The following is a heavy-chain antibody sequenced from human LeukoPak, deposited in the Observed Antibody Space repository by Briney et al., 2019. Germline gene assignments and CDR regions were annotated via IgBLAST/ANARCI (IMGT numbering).Heavy chain of an antibody. CDR1: GFTFSSYG. CDR3: ATPGKAVAGFDY. V-gene: IGHV3-33*01. J-gene: IGHJ4*02. Sequence: GGSLRLSCAASGFTFSSYGMHWVRQAPGKGLEWVAVIWYDGSNKYYADSVKGRFTISRDNSKNTLYLQMNSLRAEDTAVYYCATPGKAVAGFDYWGQGTLVTVSS. CDR2: IWYDGSNK. D-gene: IGHD6-19*01.